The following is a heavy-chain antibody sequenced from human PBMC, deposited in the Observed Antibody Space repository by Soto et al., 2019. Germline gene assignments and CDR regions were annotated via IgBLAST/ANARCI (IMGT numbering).Heavy chain of an antibody. CDR1: GFTFSDYG. CDR3: ARCPGVAAAGPPFDP. Sequence: GGSLRLSCAASGFTFSDYGIHWVRQAPGKGLDWVAVISYDGSNKYYADSVKGRFTISRDNSKNTLYLQMNSLRAEDTAVYYCARCPGVAAAGPPFDPWGQGTLVTVS. J-gene: IGHJ5*02. CDR2: ISYDGSNK. V-gene: IGHV3-30*03. D-gene: IGHD6-13*01.